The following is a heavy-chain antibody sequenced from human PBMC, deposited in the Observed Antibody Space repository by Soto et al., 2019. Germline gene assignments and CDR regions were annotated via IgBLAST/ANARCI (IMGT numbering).Heavy chain of an antibody. D-gene: IGHD2-15*01. J-gene: IGHJ6*02. CDR3: AEQGYCSGGSCYRPYYYYGMDV. V-gene: IGHV4-39*01. CDR2: IYYSGST. CDR1: GGSISSSSYY. Sequence: TLSLTCTVSGGSISSSSYYWGWIRQPPGKGLEWIGSIYYSGSTYYNPSLKSRVTISVDTSKNQFSLKLSSVTAADTAVYYCAEQGYCSGGSCYRPYYYYGMDVWGQGTTVTVSS.